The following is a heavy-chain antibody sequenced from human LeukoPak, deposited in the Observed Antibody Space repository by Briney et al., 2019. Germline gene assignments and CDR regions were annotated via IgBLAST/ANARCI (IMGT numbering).Heavy chain of an antibody. J-gene: IGHJ4*02. CDR3: ARTRAARLFDY. V-gene: IGHV4-39*07. D-gene: IGHD6-6*01. CDR2: VYYSGST. CDR1: GGSISSSNYY. Sequence: SETLSLTCTVSGGSISSSNYYWGWIRQPPGKGLEWIGSVYYSGSTNYNPSLKSRVTISVDTSKNQFSLKLSSVTAADTAVYYCARTRAARLFDYWGQGTLVTVSS.